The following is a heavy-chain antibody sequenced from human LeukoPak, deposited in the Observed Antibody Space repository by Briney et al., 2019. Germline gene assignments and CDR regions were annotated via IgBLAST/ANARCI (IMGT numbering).Heavy chain of an antibody. V-gene: IGHV3-48*01. J-gene: IGHJ3*02. CDR1: GFTFSNYS. CDR3: ARAKRNGFDI. Sequence: GGSLRLSCEASGFTFSNYSMNWVRQAPGKGLEWVSYIRGSSSTIYYAASVMGRFTISRHNDKNSLYLQMNSLRAEDTAVYYCARAKRNGFDIWGQGTMVTVSS. CDR2: IRGSSSTI.